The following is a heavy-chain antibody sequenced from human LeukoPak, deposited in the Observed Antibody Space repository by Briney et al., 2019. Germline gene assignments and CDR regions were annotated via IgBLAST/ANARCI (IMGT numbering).Heavy chain of an antibody. J-gene: IGHJ4*02. CDR3: ARPNYDFWSGRGSFDY. Sequence: GGSLRLSCAASGFTFSSYAMSWVRQAPGKGLEWVAYIKQDGSEKYYVDSVKGRFTISRDNAKNSLYLQMSSLRAEDTAVYYCARPNYDFWSGRGSFDYWGQGTLVTVSS. D-gene: IGHD3-3*01. CDR2: IKQDGSEK. V-gene: IGHV3-7*01. CDR1: GFTFSSYA.